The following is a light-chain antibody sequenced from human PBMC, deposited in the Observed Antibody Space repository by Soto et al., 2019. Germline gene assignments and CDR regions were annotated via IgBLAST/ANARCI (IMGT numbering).Light chain of an antibody. CDR1: QGVRKN. CDR3: QQYNNWPPT. V-gene: IGKV3-15*01. J-gene: IGKJ4*01. CDR2: GAS. Sequence: EIVLTQSPGTLSLSPGERAPLSCRASQGVRKNLAWYQQKPGQSPRLLIYGASTRATGIPVRFSGSGSETEFTLTISSLQSEDFAVYYCQQYNNWPPTFGGGTKVDIK.